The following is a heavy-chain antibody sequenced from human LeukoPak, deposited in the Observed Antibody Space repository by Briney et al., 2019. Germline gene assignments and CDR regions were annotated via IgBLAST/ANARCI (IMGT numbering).Heavy chain of an antibody. CDR3: AKDFSVYYYDSRVLDY. CDR1: GFAFSSYG. V-gene: IGHV3-30*19. D-gene: IGHD3-22*01. J-gene: IGHJ4*02. CDR2: ISYDGSNK. Sequence: PGGSLRLSCAASGFAFSSYGMHWVRQAPGKGLEWVALISYDGSNKYYADSVKARFIISRDNSKNTLYLQMNSLRAEDTAVYYCAKDFSVYYYDSRVLDYWGQGTLVTVSS.